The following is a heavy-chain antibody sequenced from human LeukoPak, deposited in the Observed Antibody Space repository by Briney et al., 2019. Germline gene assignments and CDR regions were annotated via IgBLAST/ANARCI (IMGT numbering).Heavy chain of an antibody. D-gene: IGHD6-13*01. J-gene: IGHJ4*02. Sequence: GGSLRLSCAASRFTFSSYGMHWVRQAPGKGLEWVAVIWYDGSNKYYADSVKGRFTISRDNSKNTLYLQMNSLRAEDTAVYYCARTPRAYSSSSDYWGQGTLVTVSS. CDR3: ARTPRAYSSSSDY. V-gene: IGHV3-33*01. CDR2: IWYDGSNK. CDR1: RFTFSSYG.